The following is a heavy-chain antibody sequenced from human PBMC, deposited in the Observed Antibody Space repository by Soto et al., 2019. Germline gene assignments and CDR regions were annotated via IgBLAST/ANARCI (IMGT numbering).Heavy chain of an antibody. CDR1: GGSFSGYY. D-gene: IGHD6-13*01. Sequence: SETLSLTCAVYGGSFSGYYWSWIRQPPGKGLEWIGEINHSGSTNYNPSLKSRVTISVDTSKNQFSLKLSSVTAADTAVYYCARHSSSWYLDWFDPWGQGTLVTV. CDR2: INHSGST. CDR3: ARHSSSWYLDWFDP. V-gene: IGHV4-34*01. J-gene: IGHJ5*02.